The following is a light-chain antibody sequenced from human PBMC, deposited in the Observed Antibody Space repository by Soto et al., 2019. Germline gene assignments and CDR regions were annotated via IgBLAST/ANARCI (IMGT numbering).Light chain of an antibody. CDR2: AAS. J-gene: IGKJ2*01. Sequence: AIRMTQSPSSLSASTGDRVTITCRASQGISSYLAWYQQKPGKAPKLLIYAASTLQSGVPSRFSGSGSGTDFTLTISCLQSEDFATYYCHQYYSYPYTFGQGTKVDIK. CDR3: HQYYSYPYT. CDR1: QGISSY. V-gene: IGKV1-8*01.